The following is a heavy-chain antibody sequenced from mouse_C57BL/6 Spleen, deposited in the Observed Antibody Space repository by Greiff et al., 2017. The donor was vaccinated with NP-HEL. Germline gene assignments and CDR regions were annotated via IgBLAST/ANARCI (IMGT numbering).Heavy chain of an antibody. D-gene: IGHD3-3*01. CDR1: GYSITSGYY. CDR2: ISYDGSN. V-gene: IGHV3-6*01. J-gene: IGHJ2*01. CDR3: AREGGTDY. Sequence: DVQLQESGPGLVKPSQSLSLTCSVTGYSITSGYYWNWIRQFPGNKLEWMGYISYDGSNNYNPSLKNRISITRDTSKNQFFLELNSVTTEDTATYYCAREGGTDYWGQGTTLTVSS.